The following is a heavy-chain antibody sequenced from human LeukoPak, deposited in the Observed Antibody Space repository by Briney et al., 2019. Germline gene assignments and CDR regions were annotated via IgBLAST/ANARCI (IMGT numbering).Heavy chain of an antibody. D-gene: IGHD3-9*01. V-gene: IGHV3-23*01. J-gene: IGHJ5*02. Sequence: PGASLRLSCAASGFTFSSYAMSWVRQAPGKGLEWVSAISGSGGSTYYADSVKGRFTISRDNSKNTLYLQMNSLRAEDTAVYYCAKEKYYDILTGYYGNWFDPWGQGTLVTVSS. CDR3: AKEKYYDILTGYYGNWFDP. CDR2: ISGSGGST. CDR1: GFTFSSYA.